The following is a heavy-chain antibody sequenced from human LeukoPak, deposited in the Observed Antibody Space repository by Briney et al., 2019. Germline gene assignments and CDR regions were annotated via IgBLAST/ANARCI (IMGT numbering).Heavy chain of an antibody. D-gene: IGHD7-27*01. V-gene: IGHV3-48*02. J-gene: IGHJ4*02. Sequence: PGGSLRLSCAASGFTLSSYTMNWVRQAPGKGLEWVSHIWDSSRISYLDSVKGRFTISRDNAKNSLYLEMNSLRDEDTAVYYCARDDNWGFDYWGQGTPVTVSS. CDR3: ARDDNWGFDY. CDR2: IWDSSRI. CDR1: GFTLSSYT.